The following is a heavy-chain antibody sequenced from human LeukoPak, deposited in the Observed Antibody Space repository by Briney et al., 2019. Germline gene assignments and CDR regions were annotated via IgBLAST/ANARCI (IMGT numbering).Heavy chain of an antibody. J-gene: IGHJ4*02. CDR2: IYPGDSDT. Sequence: GESLKISCKGSGYSFTSSWIGWVRQMPGEGLEWVGIIYPGDSDTRYSPSFQSQVTISADKSITTAYLQWSSLKASDTAMYYCARRHHEWELLDYWGQGTLVTVSS. CDR1: GYSFTSSW. D-gene: IGHD1-26*01. V-gene: IGHV5-51*01. CDR3: ARRHHEWELLDY.